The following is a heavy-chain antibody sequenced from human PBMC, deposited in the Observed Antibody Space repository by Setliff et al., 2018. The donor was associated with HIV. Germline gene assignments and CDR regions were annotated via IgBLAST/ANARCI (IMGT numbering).Heavy chain of an antibody. CDR1: GYGFTRKI. V-gene: IGHV1-3*01. CDR3: ARERSIRRGDWFDP. J-gene: IGHJ5*02. Sequence: GASVKVSCKASGYGFTRKIIHWVRQAPGQRLEWMGWINVGSGNTKYSQKLQGRVTMTTDTSTRTAYMELRSLTSDDTAVYYCARERSIRRGDWFDPWGQGTLVTVSS. CDR2: INVGSGNT. D-gene: IGHD3-3*02.